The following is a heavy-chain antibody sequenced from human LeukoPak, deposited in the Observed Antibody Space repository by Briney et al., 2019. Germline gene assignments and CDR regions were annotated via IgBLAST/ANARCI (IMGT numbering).Heavy chain of an antibody. CDR1: GGSISSGGYS. J-gene: IGHJ4*02. V-gene: IGHV4-30-2*02. CDR3: AKEQVVPAARFDY. CDR2: IYHSGST. D-gene: IGHD2-2*01. Sequence: SETLSLTCAVSGGSISSGGYSWSWIRQPPGKGLEWIGYIYHSGSTNYNPSLKSRVTISVDTSKNQFSLKLSSVTAADTAVYYCAKEQVVPAARFDYWGQGTLVTVSS.